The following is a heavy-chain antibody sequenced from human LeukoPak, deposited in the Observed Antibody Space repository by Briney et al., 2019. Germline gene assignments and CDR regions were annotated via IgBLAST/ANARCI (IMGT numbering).Heavy chain of an antibody. D-gene: IGHD1-26*01. CDR1: GYTFTSYY. V-gene: IGHV1-46*01. Sequence: ASVKVSCKASGYTFTSYYMHWVRQAPGQGLEWMGIINPSGGSTNYAQKFQGRVTMTRDTSTSTVYMELSSLRSEDTAVYFCASEPGGSQFDYWGQGTLVTVSS. CDR3: ASEPGGSQFDY. J-gene: IGHJ4*02. CDR2: INPSGGST.